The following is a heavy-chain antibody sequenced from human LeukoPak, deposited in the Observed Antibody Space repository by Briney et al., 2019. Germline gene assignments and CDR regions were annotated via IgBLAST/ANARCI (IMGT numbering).Heavy chain of an antibody. CDR2: INHSGSI. Sequence: SETLSLTCAVYGGSFSGYYWSWIRQPPGKGREWIGEINHSGSINYNPSLKSRVTISVDTSKNQFSLKLSSVTAADTAVYYCARASSSWLYNWFDPWGQGTLVIVSS. V-gene: IGHV4-34*01. CDR1: GGSFSGYY. D-gene: IGHD6-13*01. CDR3: ARASSSWLYNWFDP. J-gene: IGHJ5*02.